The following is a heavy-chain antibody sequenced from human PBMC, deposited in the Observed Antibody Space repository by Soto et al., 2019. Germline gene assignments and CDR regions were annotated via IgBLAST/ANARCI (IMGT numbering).Heavy chain of an antibody. Sequence: QVQLQESGPGLVKPSETLSLTCTVSGDSMNNDYWSWIRQPPGKGLEWIGFMYDSGRTNYNPSLKTRYTISTDTSMKQFSLKLSSVTAADTAMNYCVRLLYSSGRDYWGQGILVTVSS. J-gene: IGHJ4*02. CDR2: MYDSGRT. CDR3: VRLLYSSGRDY. V-gene: IGHV4-59*08. CDR1: GDSMNNDY. D-gene: IGHD6-19*01.